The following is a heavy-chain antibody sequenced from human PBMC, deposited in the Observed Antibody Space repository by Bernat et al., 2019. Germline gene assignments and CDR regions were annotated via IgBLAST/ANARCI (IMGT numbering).Heavy chain of an antibody. Sequence: QVQLVESGGGVVQPGRSLRLSCAASGFTFSSYGMHWVRQAPGKGLEWVAVIWYDGSNKYYADSVKGRFTISRDNSKNTLYLQMNSLRAEDTAVYYCARESSDVDTAMAPRLDSMGFDPWGEGTRVTVSS. CDR2: IWYDGSNK. CDR1: GFTFSSYG. CDR3: ARESSDVDTAMAPRLDSMGFDP. J-gene: IGHJ5*02. D-gene: IGHD5-18*01. V-gene: IGHV3-33*01.